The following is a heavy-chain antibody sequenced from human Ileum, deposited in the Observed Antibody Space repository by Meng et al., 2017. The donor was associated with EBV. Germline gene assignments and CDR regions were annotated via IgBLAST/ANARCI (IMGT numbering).Heavy chain of an antibody. CDR1: GGSFRGNY. J-gene: IGHJ4*02. CDR3: RNAFCSAAAGCSDY. D-gene: IGHD3-3*01. CDR2: INESGST. V-gene: IGHV4-34*01. Sequence: QGQLQEWGAGRLKPSETLSITCADYGGSFRGNYWSWIRQSPGKRLEWIGEINESGSTNYNPSLKSRVTILMDTSKNQFSLKLTSVTAADAAVYYCRNAFCSAAAGCSDYWGQGTLVTVSS.